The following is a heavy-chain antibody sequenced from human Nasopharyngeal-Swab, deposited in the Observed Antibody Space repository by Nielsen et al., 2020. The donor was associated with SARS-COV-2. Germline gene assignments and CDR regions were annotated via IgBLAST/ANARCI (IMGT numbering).Heavy chain of an antibody. J-gene: IGHJ4*02. Sequence: SETLSLTCTVSGGSISSSRYYWGWVRPPPGKGLERIGSIYYRGSTYYNPSLKSRVTISVDTSKNQFSLKLSSVTAADTAVYYCARHVGGSYGRDFDYWGQGTLVTVSS. CDR3: ARHVGGSYGRDFDY. D-gene: IGHD1-26*01. V-gene: IGHV4-39*01. CDR2: IYYRGST. CDR1: GGSISSSRYY.